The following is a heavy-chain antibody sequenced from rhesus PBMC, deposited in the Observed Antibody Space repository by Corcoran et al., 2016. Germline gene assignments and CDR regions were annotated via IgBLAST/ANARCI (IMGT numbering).Heavy chain of an antibody. CDR3: ARASGNY. J-gene: IGHJ4*01. D-gene: IGHD6-37*01. CDR2: IYGSGSST. V-gene: IGHV4S11*01. CDR1: GGSIGSNY. Sequence: QVQLQESGPGLVKPLETLSLTGAVSGGSIGSNYWSWIRQPPGKGLEWIGYIYGSGSSTNYNPSLKSRVTLSVDTSKNQFSLKLSSVTAADTAVYYCARASGNYWGQGVLVTVSS.